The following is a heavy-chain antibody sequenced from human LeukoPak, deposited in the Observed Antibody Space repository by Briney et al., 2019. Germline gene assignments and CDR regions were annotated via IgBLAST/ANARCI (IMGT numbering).Heavy chain of an antibody. D-gene: IGHD6-13*01. CDR2: ISGSGGST. Sequence: GGSVRLSCEASGFTFSSYAMSWVRQAPGKGLEWVSAISGSGGSTYYADSVKGRFTISRDSSKNTLYLQMNSLRAEDTAIYYCARVIRAAPGKGYFNYWGQGTLVTVSS. V-gene: IGHV3-23*01. J-gene: IGHJ4*02. CDR3: ARVIRAAPGKGYFNY. CDR1: GFTFSSYA.